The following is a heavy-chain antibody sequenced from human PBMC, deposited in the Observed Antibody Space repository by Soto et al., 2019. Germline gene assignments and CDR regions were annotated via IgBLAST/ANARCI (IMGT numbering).Heavy chain of an antibody. CDR3: ASIQLGYDAFDI. D-gene: IGHD6-6*01. Sequence: EVQLVESGGGLVKPGGSLRLSCAASGFTFSSYSMNWVRQAPGKGLEWVSSISSSSSYIYYADSVKGRFTISRDNAKNSLYLQMNSLRAEDTAVYYCASIQLGYDAFDIWGQGTMVTVSS. CDR2: ISSSSSYI. CDR1: GFTFSSYS. J-gene: IGHJ3*02. V-gene: IGHV3-21*01.